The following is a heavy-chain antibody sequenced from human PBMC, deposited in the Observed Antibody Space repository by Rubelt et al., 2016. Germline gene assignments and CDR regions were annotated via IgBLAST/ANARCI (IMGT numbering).Heavy chain of an antibody. CDR1: GYTFTSYA. Sequence: QVQLVQSGAEVKKPGASVKVSCKASGYTFTSYAMHWVRQAPGQRLEWMGWINAGNGNTKYSQKFQGRVTITRDTSASTAYMELSSLISEDTAVYYCARAQRIRLLMVYAPTFDYWGQGTLVTVSS. CDR3: ARAQRIRLLMVYAPTFDY. V-gene: IGHV1-3*01. CDR2: INAGNGNT. J-gene: IGHJ4*02. D-gene: IGHD2-8*01.